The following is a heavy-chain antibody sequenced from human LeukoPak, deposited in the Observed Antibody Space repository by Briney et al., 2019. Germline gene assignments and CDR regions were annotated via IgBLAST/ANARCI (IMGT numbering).Heavy chain of an antibody. V-gene: IGHV4-39*01. Sequence: PSETLSLTCTVSGGSISSSSDHWGWIRQPPGKGLEWIWSIYYSGSTYYNPSLKIRDNISVDTSNKKFSLQLSSETAVDTAVYYCGCSESYMDVWGKGTTVTVSS. D-gene: IGHD3-10*02. CDR3: GCSESYMDV. CDR1: GGSISSSSDH. J-gene: IGHJ6*03. CDR2: IYYSGST.